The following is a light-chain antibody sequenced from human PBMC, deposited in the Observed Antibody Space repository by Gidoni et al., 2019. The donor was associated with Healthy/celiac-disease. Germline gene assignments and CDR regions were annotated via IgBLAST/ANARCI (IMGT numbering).Light chain of an antibody. J-gene: IGLJ1*01. CDR2: DVS. Sequence: QSALTQPRSVSGSPGQSVTISCTGTSSDVGGYHYVSWYQQPPGKAPKLMIYDVSKRPSGVPDRFSCSKSGNTASLTISGLQAEDEADYYCCSYAGSYTYVFGTGTKVTVL. CDR3: CSYAGSYTYV. V-gene: IGLV2-11*01. CDR1: SSDVGGYHY.